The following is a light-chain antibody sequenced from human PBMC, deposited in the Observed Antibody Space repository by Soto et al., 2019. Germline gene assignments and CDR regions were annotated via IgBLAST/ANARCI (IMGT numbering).Light chain of an antibody. J-gene: IGKJ4*01. CDR2: GVS. V-gene: IGKV1-9*01. CDR1: QVLSSY. CDR3: QQLNTYPLT. Sequence: DIQLTQSPSFLSASVRDRVTITCRASQVLSSYLAWYQQKPGKAPKLLIYGVSTLQSGVPSRFSGSGSRTEFTLTISSLQPEDFATYYCQQLNTYPLTCGGGTKVEIK.